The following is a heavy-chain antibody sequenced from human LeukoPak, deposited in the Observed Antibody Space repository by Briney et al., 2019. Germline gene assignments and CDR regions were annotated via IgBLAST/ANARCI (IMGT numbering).Heavy chain of an antibody. V-gene: IGHV4-59*08. D-gene: IGHD6-19*01. J-gene: IGHJ4*02. CDR2: IHNSATT. CDR3: ARRVAGYGSGFDY. CDR1: GGSLSSYF. Sequence: SETVSLTCAVSGGSLSSYFWSWIRQPPGKGLEWIGYIHNSATTNCNPSLKSRVTISLDTAKNQFSLKLTSVTAADTAVYYCARRVAGYGSGFDYWGQGTLVTVSS.